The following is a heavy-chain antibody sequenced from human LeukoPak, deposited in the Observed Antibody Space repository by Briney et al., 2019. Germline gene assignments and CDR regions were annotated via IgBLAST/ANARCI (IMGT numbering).Heavy chain of an antibody. V-gene: IGHV4-59*08. J-gene: IGHJ4*02. Sequence: SETLSLTCTVSGGSISSYYWTWIRQPPGKGLEWIAYISDIGSINYNPSLKSRVTISLDTSKNQFSLKLSSVTAADTAVYYCAGHHPRNTVDFWGQGTLVTVSS. CDR1: GGSISSYY. CDR3: AGHHPRNTVDF. CDR2: ISDIGSI. D-gene: IGHD2/OR15-2a*01.